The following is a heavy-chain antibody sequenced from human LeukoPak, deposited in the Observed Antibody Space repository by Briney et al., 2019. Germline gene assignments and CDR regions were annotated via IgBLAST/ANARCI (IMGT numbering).Heavy chain of an antibody. V-gene: IGHV4-30-4*08. CDR2: IYYSGST. J-gene: IGHJ3*02. D-gene: IGHD3-22*01. CDR1: GGSISSGDYY. Sequence: PSETLSLTCTVSGGSISSGDYYWSWIRQPPGKGLEWIGYIYYSGSTYYNPSLKSRVTISVDTSKNQFSLKLSSVTAADTAVYYCARDHVNYYDSSGDAFDIWGQGTMVTVSS. CDR3: ARDHVNYYDSSGDAFDI.